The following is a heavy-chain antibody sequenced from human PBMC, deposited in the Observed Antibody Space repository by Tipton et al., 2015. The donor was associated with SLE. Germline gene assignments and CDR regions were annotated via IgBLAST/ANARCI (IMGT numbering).Heavy chain of an antibody. CDR3: ASSTGGPERGSSGWFDP. Sequence: TLSLTCTVSGGSISSSSYYWGWIRQPPGKGLEWIGSIYYSGSTYYNPSLKSRVTISVDTSKNQFSLKLSSVTAADTAVYYCASSTGGPERGSSGWFDPWGQGTLVTVSS. CDR1: GGSISSSSYY. J-gene: IGHJ5*02. D-gene: IGHD6-6*01. CDR2: IYYSGST. V-gene: IGHV4-39*07.